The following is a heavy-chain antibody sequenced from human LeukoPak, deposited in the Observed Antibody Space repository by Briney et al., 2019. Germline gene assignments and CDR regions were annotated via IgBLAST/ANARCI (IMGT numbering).Heavy chain of an antibody. CDR1: GFTFSDYY. J-gene: IGHJ4*02. Sequence: GGSLRLSCAASGFTFSDYYMSWIRQAPGKGLEWLSYISGSGSHTTYADSVRGRFTISRDNAKNSLSLQVNSLRADDTAVYYCARVGSTVAAGTPDYWGQGTLVTVSS. V-gene: IGHV3-11*06. CDR2: ISGSGSHT. CDR3: ARVGSTVAAGTPDY. D-gene: IGHD6-13*01.